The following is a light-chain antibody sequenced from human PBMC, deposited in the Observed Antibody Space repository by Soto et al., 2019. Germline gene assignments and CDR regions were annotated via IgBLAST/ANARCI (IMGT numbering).Light chain of an antibody. CDR3: SSYTSSSIYV. V-gene: IGLV2-14*01. CDR1: STDIGRYNY. J-gene: IGLJ1*01. Sequence: QSALTQPASVSRSPGQSITISCTGTSTDIGRYNYVSWYQQHPGKAPKLMIYDVSNRPSGVSNRFSGSTSGNTASLTISGLQAENEADYYCSSYTSSSIYVFGTGTKVTVL. CDR2: DVS.